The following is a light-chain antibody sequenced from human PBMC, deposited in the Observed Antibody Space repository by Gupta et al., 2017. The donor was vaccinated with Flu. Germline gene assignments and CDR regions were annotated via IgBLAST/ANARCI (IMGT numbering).Light chain of an antibody. CDR2: DAS. V-gene: IGKV3-11*01. Sequence: EIELTQSPATLSLSPGERATLSCRASQSVSTYLAWYQKKPGQAPRLLIYDASNRATGIPARFSGSGSGTNFTLTISSREHEDFAVYYCQKRSNWPPYTFGQGTRLEI. CDR3: QKRSNWPPYT. CDR1: QSVSTY. J-gene: IGKJ2*01.